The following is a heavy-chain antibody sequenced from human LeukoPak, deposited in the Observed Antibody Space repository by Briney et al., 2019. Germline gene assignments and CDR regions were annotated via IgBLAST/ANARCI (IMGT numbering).Heavy chain of an antibody. CDR2: IYHSGST. CDR3: ARVSRYYDSSGYRNWFDP. V-gene: IGHV4-38-2*02. CDR1: GYSISSGYY. D-gene: IGHD3-22*01. Sequence: PSETLSLTCTVSGYSISSGYYWGWIRQPPGKGLEWIGSIYHSGSTYYNPSLKSRVTISVDTSKNQFSLKLSSVTAADTAVYYCARVSRYYDSSGYRNWFDPWDLGTLVTVSS. J-gene: IGHJ5*02.